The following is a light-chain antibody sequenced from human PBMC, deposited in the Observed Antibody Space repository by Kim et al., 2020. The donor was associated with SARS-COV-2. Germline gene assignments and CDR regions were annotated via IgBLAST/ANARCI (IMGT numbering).Light chain of an antibody. V-gene: IGKV1D-13*01. CDR3: QQFNNYPRT. CDR2: DAS. CDR1: RGISSD. Sequence: AIQLTQSHSSLSASVGARVAITCRASRGISSDLAWYQQKPGKAPKLLICDASSLQNGVPSRFSGSGSGTDFTLTISSLQPEDFATYYCQQFNNYPRTFGQGTKLEI. J-gene: IGKJ2*01.